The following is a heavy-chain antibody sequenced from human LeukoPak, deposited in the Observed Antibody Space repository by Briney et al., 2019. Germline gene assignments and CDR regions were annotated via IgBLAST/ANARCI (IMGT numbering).Heavy chain of an antibody. CDR2: ISNGGIG. Sequence: GGSLRLSCAASGFTFTNYAMSWVRQAPGKGLEWVSAISNGGIGYYADSVKGRFTISRDNSKNTLYLQMNSLRAEDTAVYYCAKLTTVVTPGAAFDIWGQGTMVTVSS. V-gene: IGHV3-23*01. J-gene: IGHJ3*02. CDR1: GFTFTNYA. D-gene: IGHD4-23*01. CDR3: AKLTTVVTPGAAFDI.